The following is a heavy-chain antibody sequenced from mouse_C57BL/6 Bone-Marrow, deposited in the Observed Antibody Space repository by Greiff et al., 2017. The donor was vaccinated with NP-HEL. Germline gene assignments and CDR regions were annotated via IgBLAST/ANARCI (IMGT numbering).Heavy chain of an antibody. CDR2: IYIGNGYT. Sequence: EVQRVESGAELVRPGSSVKMSCKTSGYTFTSYGINWVKQRPGQGLEWIGYIYIGNGYTEYNEKFKGKATLTSDTSSSTAYMQLSSLTSEDSAIYFCARSHGSSYGWYFDVWGTGTTVTVSS. D-gene: IGHD1-1*01. J-gene: IGHJ1*03. CDR3: ARSHGSSYGWYFDV. V-gene: IGHV1-58*01. CDR1: GYTFTSYG.